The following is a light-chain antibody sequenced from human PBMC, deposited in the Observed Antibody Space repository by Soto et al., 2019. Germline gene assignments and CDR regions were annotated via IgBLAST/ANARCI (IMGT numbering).Light chain of an antibody. CDR1: QSVSSSY. J-gene: IGKJ4*01. Sequence: EIFVTQCPVTLSVSPVERTTLSVVPSQSVSSSYLAWYQQKPGQAPRLLIYGASSRATGIPDRFSGSGSGTDFTLTISRLEPEDFAVHYCQQYGSSPLTFGGGTKVDI. CDR3: QQYGSSPLT. V-gene: IGKV3-20*01. CDR2: GAS.